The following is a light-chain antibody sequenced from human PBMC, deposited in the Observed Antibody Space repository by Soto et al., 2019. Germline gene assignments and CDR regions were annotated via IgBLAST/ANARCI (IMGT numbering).Light chain of an antibody. CDR1: QSVSSN. CDR2: GAS. V-gene: IGKV3-15*01. Sequence: EIVMTQSPATLSVSPGERATLSCRASQSVSSNLAWYQQKPGQAPRLLIYGASTRATGIPAWFSGSGSGTEFTLTISSLQSEDFAVYYCQQYNNWWWTFGQGTKVEIK. CDR3: QQYNNWWWT. J-gene: IGKJ1*01.